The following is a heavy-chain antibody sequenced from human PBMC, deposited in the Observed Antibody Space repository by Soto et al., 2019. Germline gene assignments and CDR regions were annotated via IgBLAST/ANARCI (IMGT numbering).Heavy chain of an antibody. D-gene: IGHD6-13*01. CDR1: GFTFSSYA. Sequence: EVQLLESGGGLVQPGGSLRLSCAASGFTFSSYAMSWVRQAPGKGLEWVSAISGSGGSTYYAGSVKGRFTISRDNSNNPLYLQMNSLRAEDTAVYYCAKDPEIAAEPLCPAFAYWGQGTLVTVSS. CDR3: AKDPEIAAEPLCPAFAY. CDR2: ISGSGGST. V-gene: IGHV3-23*01. J-gene: IGHJ4*02.